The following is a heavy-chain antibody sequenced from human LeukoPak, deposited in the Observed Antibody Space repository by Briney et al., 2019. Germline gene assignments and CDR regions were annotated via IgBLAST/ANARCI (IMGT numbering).Heavy chain of an antibody. D-gene: IGHD3-16*01. V-gene: IGHV1-2*02. Sequence: ASVKVSCKAFGYTFTGYYMHWVWQAPGQGLEWMGWINANSGDTRFAQKFQGRVTMTRDTSISTAYMELSRLTSDDTAVYYCAKDRGPQWWGSFDYWGQGTLVTVSS. CDR2: INANSGDT. CDR3: AKDRGPQWWGSFDY. CDR1: GYTFTGYY. J-gene: IGHJ4*02.